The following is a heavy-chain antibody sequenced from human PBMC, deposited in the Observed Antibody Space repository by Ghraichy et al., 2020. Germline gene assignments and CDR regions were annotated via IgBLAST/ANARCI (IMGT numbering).Heavy chain of an antibody. CDR2: IYYSGST. V-gene: IGHV4-59*13. J-gene: IGHJ4*02. Sequence: PGGGLGWVGDIYYSGSTNYNPSLKRRVTISVDTSKNQFSLKLSAVTAADTAVYYCACGPYGLEHFYWGQGTLVTVSS. D-gene: IGHD4-17*01. CDR3: ACGPYGLEHFY.